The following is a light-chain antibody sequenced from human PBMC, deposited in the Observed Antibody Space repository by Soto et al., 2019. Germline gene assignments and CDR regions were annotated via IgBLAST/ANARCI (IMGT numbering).Light chain of an antibody. CDR1: QTVSGY. CDR3: QQRTNWV. Sequence: EIVLTQSPATLSLSPGEIATLSCRASQTVSGYIAWYQQKPGQAPRLLIYDATNRATGIPARFSGSGSGTDFTLTISSLEPEDFAVYYCQQRTNWVFGQGTKVETK. CDR2: DAT. V-gene: IGKV3-11*01. J-gene: IGKJ2*01.